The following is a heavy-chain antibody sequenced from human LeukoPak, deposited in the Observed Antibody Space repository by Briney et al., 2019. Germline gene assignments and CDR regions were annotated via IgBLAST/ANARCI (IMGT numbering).Heavy chain of an antibody. Sequence: SETLSLTCTVSGGSINSYYWSWIRQPAGKGLEWIGRTYTSGSTNYNPSLESRVTMSVDTSKKQFSLKLSSVTAADTAVYYCARESATDFDYWGQGTLVTVSS. CDR1: GGSINSYY. D-gene: IGHD1-26*01. CDR3: ARESATDFDY. CDR2: TYTSGST. V-gene: IGHV4-4*07. J-gene: IGHJ4*02.